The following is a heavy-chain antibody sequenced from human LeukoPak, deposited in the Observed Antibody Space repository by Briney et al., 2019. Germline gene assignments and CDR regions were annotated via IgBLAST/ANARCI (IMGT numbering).Heavy chain of an antibody. Sequence: PGGSLRLSCAASGFTFSSYAMSWVRQAPGKGLEWVSAISGSGGSTYYADSVKGRFTISRDNSKNTLYLQMNSLRAEDTAVYYFAKDLIFTEYSSCWYPHYYYGMDLWGQGTTVTVSS. CDR1: GFTFSSYA. D-gene: IGHD6-19*01. CDR2: ISGSGGST. V-gene: IGHV3-23*01. CDR3: AKDLIFTEYSSCWYPHYYYGMDL. J-gene: IGHJ6*02.